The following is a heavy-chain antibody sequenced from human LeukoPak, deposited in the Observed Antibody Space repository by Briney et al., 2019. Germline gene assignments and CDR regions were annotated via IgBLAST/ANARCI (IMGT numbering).Heavy chain of an antibody. J-gene: IGHJ6*02. CDR3: TTADGYDGSGTYYRTAGYGMDV. CDR2: IKQDGSEK. D-gene: IGHD3-10*01. Sequence: PGGSLRLSCVASGFTFSSYWMTWVRQAPGKGLEWVANIKQDGSEKYYVDSVKGRFTISRDNAKNSLYLQMSSLRAEDTAVYYCTTADGYDGSGTYYRTAGYGMDVWGQGTTVTVSS. CDR1: GFTFSSYW. V-gene: IGHV3-7*03.